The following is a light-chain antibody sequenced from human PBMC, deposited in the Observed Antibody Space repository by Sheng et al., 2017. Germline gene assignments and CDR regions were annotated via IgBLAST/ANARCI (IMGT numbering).Light chain of an antibody. J-gene: IGKJ4*01. V-gene: IGKV1-5*03. CDR3: QQYNSYST. CDR2: KAS. Sequence: DIQMTQSPSTLSASVGDRVTITCRASQSVREYLAWYQLKPGKAPKALIYKASNLESGVPSRFSGSGSGTDFTLTISSLQPEDFAIYYCQQYNSYSTFGGGTKVEIK. CDR1: QSVREY.